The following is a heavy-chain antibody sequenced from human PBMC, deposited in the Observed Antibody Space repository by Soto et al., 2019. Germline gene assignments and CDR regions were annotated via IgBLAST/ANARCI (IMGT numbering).Heavy chain of an antibody. V-gene: IGHV4-59*08. CDR2: IYYRGNT. CDR1: GGSIGTYY. Sequence: SETLSLTCTVSGGSIGTYYWSWILQPPWKGLEWIGYIYYRGNTDYNPSLKSRVTISLDTPKNQFSLKLSSVTAADTAVYYCARHPGYYDILTGYTTYYFDYWGQGILVTVPQ. J-gene: IGHJ4*02. D-gene: IGHD3-9*01. CDR3: ARHPGYYDILTGYTTYYFDY.